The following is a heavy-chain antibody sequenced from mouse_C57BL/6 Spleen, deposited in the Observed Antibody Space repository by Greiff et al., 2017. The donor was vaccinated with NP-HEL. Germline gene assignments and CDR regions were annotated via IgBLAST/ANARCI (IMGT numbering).Heavy chain of an antibody. Sequence: EVKLMESGGGLVKPGGSLKLSCAASGFTFSSYAMSWVRQTPEKRLEWVATISDGGSYTYYPDNVKGRFTISRDNAKNNLYLQMSHLKSEDTAMYYCARDPTDGYYRPAWFAYWGQGTLVTVSA. V-gene: IGHV5-4*01. CDR2: ISDGGSYT. CDR3: ARDPTDGYYRPAWFAY. J-gene: IGHJ3*01. CDR1: GFTFSSYA. D-gene: IGHD2-3*01.